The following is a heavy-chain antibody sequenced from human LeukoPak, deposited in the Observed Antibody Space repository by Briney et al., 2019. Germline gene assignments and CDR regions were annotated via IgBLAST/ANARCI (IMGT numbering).Heavy chain of an antibody. V-gene: IGHV4-59*08. J-gene: IGHJ6*02. D-gene: IGHD6-25*01. CDR1: GGSVSSYY. CDR3: ARAAGRYYYGMDV. Sequence: SETLSLTCTVSGGSVSSYYWSWIRQPPGKGLEWIGYIYYSGSTNYNPSLKSRVTISVDTSKNQFSLKLSSVTAADTAVYYCARAAGRYYYGMDVWGQGTTVTVSS. CDR2: IYYSGST.